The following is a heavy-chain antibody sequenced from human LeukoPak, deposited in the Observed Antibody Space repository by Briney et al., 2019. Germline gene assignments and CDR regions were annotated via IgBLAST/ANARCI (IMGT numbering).Heavy chain of an antibody. Sequence: PSETLSLTCAVYGGSFSGYYWSWIRQRPGKGLEWIGEINHSGSTNYNPSLKSRVTISVDTSKNQFSLKVNPVTAADTAVYHCARGPYDYGDYVSAGPDYWGQGTLVTVSS. CDR3: ARGPYDYGDYVSAGPDY. CDR1: GGSFSGYY. J-gene: IGHJ4*02. V-gene: IGHV4-34*01. D-gene: IGHD4-17*01. CDR2: INHSGST.